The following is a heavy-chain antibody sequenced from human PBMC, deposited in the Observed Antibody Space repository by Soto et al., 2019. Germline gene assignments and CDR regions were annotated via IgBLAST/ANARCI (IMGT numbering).Heavy chain of an antibody. J-gene: IGHJ4*02. V-gene: IGHV3-72*01. CDR2: SRNKANGYTT. Sequence: EVQLVESGGGLVQPGGSLRLSCAVSGFTLSDHYIDWVRQAPGKGLGWVGRSRNKANGYTTDYAASVKGRFAISRDDSKNSRYLHMDSLKTEDTALSYCLRVVAGYSYGYLFDCWCQGPLVTVSS. CDR1: GFTLSDHY. D-gene: IGHD5-18*01. CDR3: LRVVAGYSYGYLFDC.